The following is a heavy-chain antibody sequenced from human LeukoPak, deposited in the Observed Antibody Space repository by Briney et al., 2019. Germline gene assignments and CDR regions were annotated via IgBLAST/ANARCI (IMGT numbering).Heavy chain of an antibody. D-gene: IGHD3-22*01. CDR2: IKQDGSEK. J-gene: IGHJ4*02. Sequence: GGSLRLSCAASGFTFSSYWMSWVRQAPGKGLEWVANIKQDGSEKYYVDSVKGRFTISRDNAKNSLYLQMNSLRAEDTAVYYCARERVKVYYCDSSGYYYDYWGQGTLVTVSS. CDR1: GFTFSSYW. V-gene: IGHV3-7*01. CDR3: ARERVKVYYCDSSGYYYDY.